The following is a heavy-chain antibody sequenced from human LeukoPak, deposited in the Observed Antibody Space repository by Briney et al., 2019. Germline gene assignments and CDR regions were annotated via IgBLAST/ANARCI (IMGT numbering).Heavy chain of an antibody. CDR3: ARHPTRVTAKPFDY. Sequence: SETLSLTCAVYGGSFSGYYWSWIRQPPGKGLEGIGEINHSGSTNYNPSLKSRVTISVDTSKNQFSLKLSSVTAADTAVYYCARHPTRVTAKPFDYWGQGTLVTVSS. J-gene: IGHJ4*02. CDR2: INHSGST. V-gene: IGHV4-34*01. CDR1: GGSFSGYY. D-gene: IGHD2-21*02.